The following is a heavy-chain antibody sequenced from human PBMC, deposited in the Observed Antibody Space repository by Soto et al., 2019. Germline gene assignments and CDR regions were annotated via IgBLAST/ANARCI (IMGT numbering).Heavy chain of an antibody. CDR2: ISSSSSYI. Sequence: EVQLVESGGGLVKPGGSLRLSCAASGFTFSSYSMNWVRQAPGKGLEWVSSISSSSSYIYYADSVKGGFTISRDNAKNSLYLQMNSLRAEDTAVYYCAREVEYYDILTGTLDYWGQGTLVTVSS. D-gene: IGHD3-9*01. J-gene: IGHJ4*02. CDR3: AREVEYYDILTGTLDY. V-gene: IGHV3-21*01. CDR1: GFTFSSYS.